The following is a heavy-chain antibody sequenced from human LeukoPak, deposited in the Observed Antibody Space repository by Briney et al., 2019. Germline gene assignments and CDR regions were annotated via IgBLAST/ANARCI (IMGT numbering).Heavy chain of an antibody. J-gene: IGHJ4*02. CDR2: IYHSGST. CDR1: GGSISSYY. V-gene: IGHV4-59*12. CDR3: ARGYSSSWTGDYYFDY. D-gene: IGHD6-13*01. Sequence: SETLSLTCTVSGGSISSYYWSWIRQPPGKGLEWIGYIYHSGSTYYNPSLKSRVTISVDRSKNQFSLKLSSVTAADTAVYYCARGYSSSWTGDYYFDYWGQGTLVTVSS.